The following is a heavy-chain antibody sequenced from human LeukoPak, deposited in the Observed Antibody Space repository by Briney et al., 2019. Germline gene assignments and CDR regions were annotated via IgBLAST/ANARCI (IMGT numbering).Heavy chain of an antibody. CDR3: AKDRDIVVVPAAPLGY. CDR1: GFTFSSYA. V-gene: IGHV3-23*01. J-gene: IGHJ4*02. Sequence: GGSLRLSCAASGFTFSSYAMSWVRQAPGKGLEWVSAISGSGGSTYYADSVKGRFTISRDNSKNTLYLQMNSLRAEDTAVYYCAKDRDIVVVPAAPLGYWGQGTLVTVSS. CDR2: ISGSGGST. D-gene: IGHD2-2*01.